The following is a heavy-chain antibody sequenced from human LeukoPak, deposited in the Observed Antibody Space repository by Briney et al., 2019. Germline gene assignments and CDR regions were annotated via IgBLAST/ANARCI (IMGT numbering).Heavy chain of an antibody. V-gene: IGHV1-18*01. D-gene: IGHD4-17*01. CDR1: GYTFTSYG. J-gene: IGHJ6*02. Sequence: ASVKVSCKASGYTFTSYGISWVRQAPGQGLEWMGWISAYNGNTNYAQKLQGRVTITTDTSTSTAYMELRSLRSDDTAVYYCARVDRDYLYYYGMDVWGQGTTVTVSS. CDR3: ARVDRDYLYYYGMDV. CDR2: ISAYNGNT.